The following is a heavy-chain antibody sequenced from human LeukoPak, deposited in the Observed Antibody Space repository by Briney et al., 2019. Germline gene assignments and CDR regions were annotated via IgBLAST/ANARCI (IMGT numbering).Heavy chain of an antibody. Sequence: SETLSLTCTVSGGSVSSGSYYWSWIRQPPGKGLEWIGYIYYSGSTNYNPSLKSRVTISVDTSKNQFSLKLSSVTAADTAVYYRASSEVVVPAAILGPFDYWGQGTLVTVSS. CDR1: GGSVSSGSYY. D-gene: IGHD2-2*02. V-gene: IGHV4-61*01. CDR2: IYYSGST. CDR3: ASSEVVVPAAILGPFDY. J-gene: IGHJ4*02.